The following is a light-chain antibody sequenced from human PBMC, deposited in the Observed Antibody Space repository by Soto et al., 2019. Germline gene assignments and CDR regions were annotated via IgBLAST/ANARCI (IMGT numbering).Light chain of an antibody. J-gene: IGKJ1*01. CDR3: QQYGVSPRT. CDR1: QSVSSN. CDR2: GAS. V-gene: IGKV3-20*01. Sequence: EIVMTPSPATLSVSPVERATLSCRASQSVSSNLAWYQQKPGQAPRLLIYGASSRATGIPDRFSGSGSGTDFSLTISRLEPEDFAVYYCQQYGVSPRTFGQGTKVDIK.